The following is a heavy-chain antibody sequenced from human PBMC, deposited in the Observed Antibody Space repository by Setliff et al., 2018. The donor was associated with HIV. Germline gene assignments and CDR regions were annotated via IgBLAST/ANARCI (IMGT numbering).Heavy chain of an antibody. J-gene: IGHJ4*02. CDR2: IKGSGDTT. CDR1: GFTFSSYA. D-gene: IGHD6-19*01. Sequence: GGSLRLSCAASGFTFSSYAMTWVRQAPGKGLEWVSGIKGSGDTTNYADSVKGRFTISRDNSKNTLYLQMNSLRAEDTAVYYCAKDYSSGWFDYWGQGTLVTVSS. V-gene: IGHV3-23*01. CDR3: AKDYSSGWFDY.